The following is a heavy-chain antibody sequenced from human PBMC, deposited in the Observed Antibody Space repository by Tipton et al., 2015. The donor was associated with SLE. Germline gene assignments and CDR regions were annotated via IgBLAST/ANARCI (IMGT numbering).Heavy chain of an antibody. J-gene: IGHJ4*02. V-gene: IGHV4-39*02. CDR3: SREGGVGRPEIGIDY. D-gene: IGHD6-6*01. CDR1: GGSISWSSYY. Sequence: TLSLTCTVSGGSISWSSYYLDWIRQPPGKGLEWIGSIYSSGSPYYTASLQSRVTISVDRSKNQFSLRLSSVTAADTAVYYCSREGGVGRPEIGIDYWGQGALVTVSS. CDR2: IYSSGSP.